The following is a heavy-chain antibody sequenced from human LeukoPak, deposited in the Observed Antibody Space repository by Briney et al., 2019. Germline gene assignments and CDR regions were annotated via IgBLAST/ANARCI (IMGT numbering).Heavy chain of an antibody. V-gene: IGHV3-21*01. CDR3: ARNFDT. Sequence: GGSLRLSCVASGFTFTSSDFNWIRQAPGKGLEWLSTITRSSSNLYYADSVKGRLTTSRDDAKDSVYLQMESLRVEDTAIYYCARNFDTWGQGTLVTVSS. CDR1: GFTFTSSD. J-gene: IGHJ4*02. CDR2: ITRSSSNL.